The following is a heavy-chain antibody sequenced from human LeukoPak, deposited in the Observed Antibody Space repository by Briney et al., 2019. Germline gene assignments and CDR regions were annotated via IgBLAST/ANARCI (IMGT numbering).Heavy chain of an antibody. CDR3: TTDLGTYYHGSQRLIPIDY. V-gene: IGHV3-15*01. CDR2: IKSKTDGGTT. J-gene: IGHJ4*02. CDR1: GFTFTNAW. Sequence: GGSLRLSCVDSGFTFTNAWMSWVRQAPGKGLEWIGRIKSKTDGGTTNYAEPVRGRFTISRDDSKSAVYLQMNSLKIEDTAVYYCTTDLGTYYHGSQRLIPIDYWGQGTLVTVSS. D-gene: IGHD3-10*01.